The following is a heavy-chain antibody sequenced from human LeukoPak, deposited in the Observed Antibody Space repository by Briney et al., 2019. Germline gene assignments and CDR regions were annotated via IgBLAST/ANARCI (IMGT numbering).Heavy chain of an antibody. CDR1: GYSINSGYY. CDR2: IYHSGST. J-gene: IGHJ4*02. Sequence: SETLSLTCTVSGYSINSGYYWGWIRQPPGKGLEWIGSIYHSGSTYYNPSLKSRVTISVDTSKNQFSLKLSSVTAADTAVYYCARIFFNGSGSYYPFDYWGQGTLVTVSS. CDR3: ARIFFNGSGSYYPFDY. V-gene: IGHV4-38-2*02. D-gene: IGHD3-10*01.